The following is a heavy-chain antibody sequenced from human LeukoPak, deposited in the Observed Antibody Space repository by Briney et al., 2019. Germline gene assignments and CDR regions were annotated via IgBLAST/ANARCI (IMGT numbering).Heavy chain of an antibody. J-gene: IGHJ6*03. CDR2: IFYSGIT. CDR1: GGSVSSYY. CDR3: ARAVAARRDHYYYYYMDV. Sequence: SETLSLTCTVSGGSVSSYYWSWIRQPPGKGLEWIGYIFYSGITNYNPSLKSRVTISVDTSKNQFSLKLTSVIAADTAVYYCARAVAARRDHYYYYYMDVWGKGTTVTVSS. V-gene: IGHV4-59*02. D-gene: IGHD6-6*01.